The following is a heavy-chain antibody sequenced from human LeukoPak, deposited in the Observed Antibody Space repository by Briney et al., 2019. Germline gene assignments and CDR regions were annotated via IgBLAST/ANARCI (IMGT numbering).Heavy chain of an antibody. J-gene: IGHJ4*02. Sequence: PGESLRLSCAASGFPFSSYAMSWVRQPPGKGLEWVSGVSGSGDTTYYADSVKGRFTTSRDNSKNTLYLQMDSLRAEDAAIYYCAKSDYYDESGHPSSFEYWGQGTLVTVSS. CDR3: AKSDYYDESGHPSSFEY. D-gene: IGHD3-16*01. CDR1: GFPFSSYA. CDR2: VSGSGDTT. V-gene: IGHV3-23*01.